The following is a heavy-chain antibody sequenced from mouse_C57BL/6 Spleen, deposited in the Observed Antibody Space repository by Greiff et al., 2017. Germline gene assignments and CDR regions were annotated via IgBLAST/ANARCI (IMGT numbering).Heavy chain of an antibody. V-gene: IGHV1-15*01. CDR3: TKLGLGAMDY. D-gene: IGHD4-1*01. CDR2: IDPETGGT. J-gene: IGHJ4*01. CDR1: GYTFTDYE. Sequence: VQLQQSGAELVRPGASVTLSCKASGYTFTDYEMHWVKQTPVHGLEWIGAIDPETGGTAYNQKFKGKAILTADKSSSTAYMELRSLTSEDSAVYYCTKLGLGAMDYWGQGTSVTVSS.